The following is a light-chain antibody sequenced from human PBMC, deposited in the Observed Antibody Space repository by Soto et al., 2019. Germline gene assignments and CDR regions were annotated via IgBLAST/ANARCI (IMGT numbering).Light chain of an antibody. CDR3: CSYAGSSTYV. CDR1: SSDVGSYDL. J-gene: IGLJ1*01. V-gene: IGLV2-23*01. CDR2: EGS. Sequence: QSVLTQPASVSGSPGQSITISCTGTSSDVGSYDLVSWYQQHPGKAPKLVIYEGSKRPSGVSNRFSGSKSGNTASLTISGLQAEDEADYHCCSYAGSSTYVFGTGTKVTV.